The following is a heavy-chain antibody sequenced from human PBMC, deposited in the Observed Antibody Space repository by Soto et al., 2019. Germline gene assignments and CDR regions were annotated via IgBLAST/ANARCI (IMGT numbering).Heavy chain of an antibody. V-gene: IGHV3-48*02. CDR1: GFTFSIHG. J-gene: IGHJ3*02. Sequence: GGSLRLSCAASGFTFSIHGMNWVRQAPGKGLEWLSYISASSSTIYHADSVKGRFTISRDNAKNSLYLQMNSLGDEDTAVYYCARDRLSIAVGAVNDAFDIWGQGTTVTVSS. CDR2: ISASSSTI. D-gene: IGHD6-19*01. CDR3: ARDRLSIAVGAVNDAFDI.